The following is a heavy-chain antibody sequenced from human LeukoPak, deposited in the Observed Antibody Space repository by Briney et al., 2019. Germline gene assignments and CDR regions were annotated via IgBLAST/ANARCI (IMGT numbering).Heavy chain of an antibody. V-gene: IGHV5-10-1*01. J-gene: IGHJ4*02. CDR3: ACATDIASAGTDY. CDR2: IDPSDSYT. CDR1: GYSFTSYW. D-gene: IGHD6-13*01. Sequence: GESLRISCKGSGYSFTSYWITWVRQMPGKGLEWMGRIDPSDSYTTYSPSFQGHGTISADKSISTAYLQWSSLKASDTALYYCACATDIASAGTDYWGQGTLVTVSS.